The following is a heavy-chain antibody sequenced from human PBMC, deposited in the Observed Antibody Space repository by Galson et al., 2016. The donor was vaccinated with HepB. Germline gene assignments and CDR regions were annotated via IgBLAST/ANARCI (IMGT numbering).Heavy chain of an antibody. V-gene: IGHV1-2*02. CDR1: GYTFTDYY. CDR3: ARVGILWVPDY. CDR2: MNPKNGAT. Sequence: SVKVSCKASGYTFTDYYIHWVRQAPGQGLEWMGWMNPKNGATNYVQKFQGRVTMTRDTSITTAHLELRRLRSADTAVYYCARVGILWVPDYWGQGTLVTVSS. D-gene: IGHD2-21*01. J-gene: IGHJ4*02.